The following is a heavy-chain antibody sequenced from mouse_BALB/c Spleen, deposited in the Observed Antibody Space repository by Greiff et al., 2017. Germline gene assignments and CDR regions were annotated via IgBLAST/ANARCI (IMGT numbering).Heavy chain of an antibody. V-gene: IGHV1-9*01. CDR3: ARGGRSAFFDD. CDR1: GYTFSSYW. CDR2: ILPGSGST. J-gene: IGHJ2*01. Sequence: QIQLQQSGAELMKPGASVKISCKATGYTFSSYWIEWVKQRPGHGLEWIGEILPGSGSTNYNEKFKGKATFTADTSSNTAYMQLSSLTSEDSAVYYCARGGRSAFFDDWGQGTTLTVSS.